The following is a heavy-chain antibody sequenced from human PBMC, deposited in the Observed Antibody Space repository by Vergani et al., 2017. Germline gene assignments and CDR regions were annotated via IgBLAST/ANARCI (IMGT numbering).Heavy chain of an antibody. CDR2: VDPEDGEK. D-gene: IGHD4-17*01. CDR1: GYTFTDHY. CDR3: ATPQTVTTGGMEV. Sequence: EVQLVQSGAEVKKPGATMKISCTVSGYTFTDHYTHWVKQAPGKGLEWMGLVDPEDGEKIYAEKFKGRVTIAADTSTDTAHLELSSLRSEDTAVYYCATPQTVTTGGMEVWGQGTTVIVSS. J-gene: IGHJ6*02. V-gene: IGHV1-69-2*01.